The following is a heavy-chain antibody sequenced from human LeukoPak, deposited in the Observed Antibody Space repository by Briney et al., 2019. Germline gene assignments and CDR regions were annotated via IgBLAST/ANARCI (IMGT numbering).Heavy chain of an antibody. V-gene: IGHV3-11*01. CDR1: GFTFSDYY. D-gene: IGHD4-23*01. CDR3: ARDLHTVVTDY. CDR2: ISSSGSTI. Sequence: GGSLRLSCAASGFTFSDYYMSWIRQALGKGLEWVSYISSSGSTIYYADSVKGRFTISRDNAKNSLYLQMNSLRAEDTAVYYCARDLHTVVTDYWGQGTLVTVSS. J-gene: IGHJ4*02.